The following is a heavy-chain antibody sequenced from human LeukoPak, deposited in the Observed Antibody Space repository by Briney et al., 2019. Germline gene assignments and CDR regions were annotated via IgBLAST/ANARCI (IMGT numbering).Heavy chain of an antibody. CDR2: ISSNGGST. J-gene: IGHJ4*02. CDR3: ARGEQWLAYYFDY. Sequence: GGPLRLSCAASGFTFSSYAMHWVRQAPGKGLEYVSAISSNGGSTYYANSVKGRFTISRDNSKNTLYLQMGSLRAEDMAVYYCARGEQWLAYYFDYWGQGTLVTVSS. V-gene: IGHV3-64*01. D-gene: IGHD6-19*01. CDR1: GFTFSSYA.